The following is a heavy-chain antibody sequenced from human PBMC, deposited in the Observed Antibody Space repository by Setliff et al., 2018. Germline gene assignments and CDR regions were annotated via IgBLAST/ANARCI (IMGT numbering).Heavy chain of an antibody. D-gene: IGHD3-3*01. CDR2: ISAYNGNT. J-gene: IGHJ4*02. V-gene: IGHV1-18*01. Sequence: GASVKVSCKTSGYTFTSYGISWVRQGPGQGLEWMGWISAYNGNTNYAQKFQGRVTMTTDTSTSTAYVELRSLRSDDTAVYYCAREGIERYQYYNFWSGYYTPDYWGQGTLVTVSS. CDR3: AREGIERYQYYNFWSGYYTPDY. CDR1: GYTFTSYG.